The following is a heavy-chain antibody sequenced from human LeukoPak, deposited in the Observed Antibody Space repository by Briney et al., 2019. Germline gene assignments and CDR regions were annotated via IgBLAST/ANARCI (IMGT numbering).Heavy chain of an antibody. CDR2: TYYSGST. CDR3: ARRNYDFWSGYWVN. D-gene: IGHD3-3*01. CDR1: GGSISSSSYY. J-gene: IGHJ4*02. Sequence: SETLSLTCTVSGGSISSSSYYWGWIRQPPGKGLEWIGSTYYSGSTYYNPSLKSRVTISVDTSKNQFSLKLSSVTAADTAVYYCARRNYDFWSGYWVNWGQGTLVTVSS. V-gene: IGHV4-39*01.